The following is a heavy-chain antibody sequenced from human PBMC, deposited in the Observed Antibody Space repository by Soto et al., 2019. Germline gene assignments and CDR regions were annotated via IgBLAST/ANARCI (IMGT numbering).Heavy chain of an antibody. V-gene: IGHV3-7*01. Sequence: GGSLRLSCAASGFTFSRHWMSWLRQAPGKGLEWVANINEDGSDKYYVDSVKGRFTITRDNAKNSLYLQMSSLRAEDTAVYYCARDGGQLEDYFDHWGQGTTVTVS. CDR1: GFTFSRHW. J-gene: IGHJ4*02. D-gene: IGHD6-6*01. CDR2: INEDGSDK. CDR3: ARDGGQLEDYFDH.